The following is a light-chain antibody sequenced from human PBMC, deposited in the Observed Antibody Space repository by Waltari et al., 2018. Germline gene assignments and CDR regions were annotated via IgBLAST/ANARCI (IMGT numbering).Light chain of an antibody. V-gene: IGLV1-44*01. CDR2: SND. J-gene: IGLJ2*01. CDR1: NYNIGSGP. Sequence: QSVLTQAPSVSGTPGQRVTISCSGSNYNIGSGPVNWYQQVPGRSPKLLIYSNDQRPSGVPDRFSGSKSGTSASLAISGLQSEDEADYSCATWDGRVNGVLFGGGTKLTVL. CDR3: ATWDGRVNGVL.